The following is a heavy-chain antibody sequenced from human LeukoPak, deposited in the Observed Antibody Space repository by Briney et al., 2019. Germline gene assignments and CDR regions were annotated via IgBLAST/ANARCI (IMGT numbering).Heavy chain of an antibody. CDR2: IYYSGST. CDR1: GGSISSGGYY. D-gene: IGHD6-19*01. Sequence: SQTLSLTCTVSGGSISSGGYYWSWIRQHPGKGLEWIGYIYYSGSTYYNPSLKSRVTISVDTSKNQFSLRLSSVTAADTAVYYCARVLEGSSGQHWYFDLWGRGTLVTVSS. CDR3: ARVLEGSSGQHWYFDL. J-gene: IGHJ2*01. V-gene: IGHV4-31*03.